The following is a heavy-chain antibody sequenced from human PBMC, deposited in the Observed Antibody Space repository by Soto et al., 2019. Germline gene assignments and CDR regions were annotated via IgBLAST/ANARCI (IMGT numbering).Heavy chain of an antibody. J-gene: IGHJ5*02. Sequence: SETLSLTCSASGGSITSSSHFWGRVRQPPGKGLEWIGTIYFTGNTYYTPSLKSRLTMSIDTSKNEFSLRLNSVTAADTAVYYCAGQTFTIAAASYGRSNWFDPWGPGTLVTVA. CDR2: IYFTGNT. CDR1: GGSITSSSHF. CDR3: AGQTFTIAAASYGRSNWFDP. V-gene: IGHV4-39*01. D-gene: IGHD6-25*01.